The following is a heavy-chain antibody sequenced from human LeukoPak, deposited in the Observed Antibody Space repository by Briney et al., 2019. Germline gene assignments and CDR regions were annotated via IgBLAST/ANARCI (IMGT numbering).Heavy chain of an antibody. V-gene: IGHV3-48*03. D-gene: IGHD3-16*01. Sequence: GGSLRLSCAASGFTFGSYEMNWVRQAPGKGLEWVSYISSSGSTIYYADSVKGRFTISRDNAKNSLYLQMNSLRAEDTAVYYCARAPRDYVWGSDYCGQGTLVTVSS. J-gene: IGHJ4*02. CDR1: GFTFGSYE. CDR2: ISSSGSTI. CDR3: ARAPRDYVWGSDY.